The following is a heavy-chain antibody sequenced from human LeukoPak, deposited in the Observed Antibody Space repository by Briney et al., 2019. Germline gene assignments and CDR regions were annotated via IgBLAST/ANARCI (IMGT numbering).Heavy chain of an antibody. CDR2: IYHSGST. Sequence: SETLSLTCAVSGGSISSGGYSWSWIRQPPGKGLEWIGYIYHSGSTYYNPSLKSRVTISVDRSKNQFSLKLSSVTAADTAVYYCARVFSRGGYPFFDYWGQGTLVTVSS. J-gene: IGHJ4*02. CDR3: ARVFSRGGYPFFDY. CDR1: GGSISSGGYS. V-gene: IGHV4-30-2*01. D-gene: IGHD5-24*01.